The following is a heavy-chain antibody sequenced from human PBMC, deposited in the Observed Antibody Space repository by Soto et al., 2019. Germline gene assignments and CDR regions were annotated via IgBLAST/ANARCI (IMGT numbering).Heavy chain of an antibody. CDR2: IYHSGGT. CDR3: ARAGSIAVAGTRWFDP. Sequence: SETLSLTCAVSGGSISSGGYSWSWIRQPPGKGLEWIGYIYHSGGTYYNPSLKSRVTISVDRSKNQFSLKLSSVTAADTAVYYCARAGSIAVAGTRWFDPWGQGTLVTVSS. V-gene: IGHV4-30-2*01. D-gene: IGHD6-19*01. J-gene: IGHJ5*02. CDR1: GGSISSGGYS.